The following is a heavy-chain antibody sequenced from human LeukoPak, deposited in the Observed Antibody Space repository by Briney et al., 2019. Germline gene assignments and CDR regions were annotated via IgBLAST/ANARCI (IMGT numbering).Heavy chain of an antibody. D-gene: IGHD3-10*01. CDR3: AREGQEVLWFGELLGAFDI. J-gene: IGHJ3*02. V-gene: IGHV3-7*01. Sequence: GGSLRLSCAASGFTLSSNWMSWVRQAPGKGLEWVANIKQDGSEKYYVDSVKGRFTISRDNAKNSLYLQMNSLRAEDTAVYYCAREGQEVLWFGELLGAFDIWGQGTMVTVSS. CDR2: IKQDGSEK. CDR1: GFTLSSNW.